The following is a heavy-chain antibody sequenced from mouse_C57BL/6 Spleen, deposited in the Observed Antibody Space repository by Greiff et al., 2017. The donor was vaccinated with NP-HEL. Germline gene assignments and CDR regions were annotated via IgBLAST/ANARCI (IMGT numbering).Heavy chain of an antibody. D-gene: IGHD1-1*01. J-gene: IGHJ1*03. CDR3: ARSRITTDGYFDV. V-gene: IGHV1-50*01. CDR1: GYTFTSYW. Sequence: VQLQQPGAELVKPGASVKLSCKASGYTFTSYWMQWVKQRPGQGLEWIGEIDPSDSYTNYNQKFKGKATLTVDTSSSTAYMQLSSLTSEDSAVYYCARSRITTDGYFDVWGTGTTVTVSS. CDR2: IDPSDSYT.